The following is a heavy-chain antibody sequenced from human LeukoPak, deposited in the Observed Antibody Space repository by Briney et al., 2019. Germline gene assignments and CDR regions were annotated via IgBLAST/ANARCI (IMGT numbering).Heavy chain of an antibody. D-gene: IGHD3-10*01. J-gene: IGHJ4*02. Sequence: GALRLTCAASGFPFSSYAMSWVRQAPGKGLEWLSAISGSGGSTYYADSVKGRFTISRDNSKNTLYLQMNSLRAEDTAVYYCAKRFEATGDYWGQGTLVTVSS. CDR1: GFPFSSYA. CDR3: AKRFEATGDY. CDR2: ISGSGGST. V-gene: IGHV3-23*01.